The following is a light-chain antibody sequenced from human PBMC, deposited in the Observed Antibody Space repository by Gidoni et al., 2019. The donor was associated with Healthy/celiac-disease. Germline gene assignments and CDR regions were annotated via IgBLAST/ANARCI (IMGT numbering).Light chain of an antibody. Sequence: QSVLTQPPSVSGAPGQRVTISCTGRSSNIGSGYDVHGYQQLPGTAPKLLISGNSNRPSGVPYRFSGSKSGTSASLAITGLQAEDEADYYCQSYDSSLSVVFGGGTKLTVL. V-gene: IGLV1-40*01. CDR3: QSYDSSLSVV. CDR1: SSNIGSGYD. J-gene: IGLJ2*01. CDR2: GNS.